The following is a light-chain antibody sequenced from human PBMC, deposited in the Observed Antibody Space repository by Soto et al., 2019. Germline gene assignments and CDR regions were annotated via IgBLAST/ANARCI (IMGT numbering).Light chain of an antibody. CDR2: EVT. CDR1: SSDVGKYDR. J-gene: IGLJ1*01. CDR3: TSYTSTSRYV. V-gene: IGLV2-18*02. Sequence: QSALTQPPSVSGSPGQSVTISCTGTSSDVGKYDRVSWYQQPPGTAPKLIIYEVTNRPSGVPARFSGSKSGNTASLTISGLQADDDADYYCTSYTSTSRYVFGAGTNVTVL.